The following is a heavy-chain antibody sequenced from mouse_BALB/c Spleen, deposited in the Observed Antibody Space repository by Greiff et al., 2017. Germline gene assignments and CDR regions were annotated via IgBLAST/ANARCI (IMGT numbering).Heavy chain of an antibody. CDR3: ARDSSYYYGSSHGGFAY. D-gene: IGHD1-1*01. CDR1: GFSLTSYG. Sequence: VKLMESGPGLVAPSQSLSITCTVSGFSLTSYGVHWVRQPPGKGLEWLGVIWAGGSTNYNSALMSRLSISKDNSKSQVFLKMNSLQTDDTAMYYCARDSSYYYGSSHGGFAYCGQGTLVTVSA. V-gene: IGHV2-9*02. CDR2: IWAGGST. J-gene: IGHJ3*01.